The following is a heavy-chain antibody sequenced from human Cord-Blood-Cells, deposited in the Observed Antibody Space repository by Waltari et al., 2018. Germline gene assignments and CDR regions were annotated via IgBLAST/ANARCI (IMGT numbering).Heavy chain of an antibody. CDR2: IRSKAYGGTT. Sequence: EVQLVESGGGLVQPGRSLRLSCTASGFTFGDYAMSWVRQAPGKGLAWVGFIRSKAYGGTTEYAASVKGRFTISRDDSKSIAYLQMNSLKTEDTAVYYCTRVEQQLVPHYYFDYWGQGTLVTVSS. J-gene: IGHJ4*02. V-gene: IGHV3-49*04. CDR1: GFTFGDYA. CDR3: TRVEQQLVPHYYFDY. D-gene: IGHD6-13*01.